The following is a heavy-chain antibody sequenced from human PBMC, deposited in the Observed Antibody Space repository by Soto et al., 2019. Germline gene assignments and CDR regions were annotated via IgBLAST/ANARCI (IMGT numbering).Heavy chain of an antibody. CDR1: GFTFGSYW. J-gene: IGHJ4*02. Sequence: EVQLVEAGGGLVQPGGSLRLSCAASGFTFGSYWMSWVRQAPGKGLEWVANIKRDGSEKYYVDSVKGRFTISRDNSMNSLYLQMNSLRAEDTAVYYCARLYYYAPDYWGQGTLVTVSS. CDR3: ARLYYYAPDY. D-gene: IGHD3-10*01. V-gene: IGHV3-7*03. CDR2: IKRDGSEK.